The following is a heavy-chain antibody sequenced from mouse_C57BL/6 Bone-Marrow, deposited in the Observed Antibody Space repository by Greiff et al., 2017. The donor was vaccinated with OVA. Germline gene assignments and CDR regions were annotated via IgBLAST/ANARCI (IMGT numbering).Heavy chain of an antibody. CDR1: GYTFTSYG. J-gene: IGHJ3*01. V-gene: IGHV1-81*01. Sequence: QVQLQQSGAELARPGASVKLSCKASGYTFTSYGISWVKQRTGQGLEWIGEIYPRSGNTYYNEKFKGKATLTADKSTSTSYVERRSLTADDSAVYFCARAYGNYVYWGQGTLVTVSA. CDR3: ARAYGNYVY. CDR2: IYPRSGNT. D-gene: IGHD2-1*01.